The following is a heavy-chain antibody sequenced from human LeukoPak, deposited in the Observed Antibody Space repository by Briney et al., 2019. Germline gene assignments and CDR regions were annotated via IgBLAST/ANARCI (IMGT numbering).Heavy chain of an antibody. CDR1: GGSITSYY. D-gene: IGHD6-19*01. Sequence: SETLSLTCTVSGGSITSYYWSWIRQPPGKGLEWIGYIYYSGSTYYNPSLKSRVTISVDTSKNQFSLKLSSVTAADTAVYYCARTLTRYSSGWGVDYWGQGTLVTVSS. J-gene: IGHJ4*02. CDR2: IYYSGST. CDR3: ARTLTRYSSGWGVDY. V-gene: IGHV4-59*06.